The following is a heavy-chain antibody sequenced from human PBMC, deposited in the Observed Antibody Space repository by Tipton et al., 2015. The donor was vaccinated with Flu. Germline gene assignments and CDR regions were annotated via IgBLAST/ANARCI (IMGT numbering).Heavy chain of an antibody. CDR3: ARRPPYSYGSRGAAFDI. V-gene: IGHV4-34*01. CDR1: GGSFSGYY. J-gene: IGHJ3*02. Sequence: TLSLTCAVYGGSFSGYYWSWIRQPPGKGLEWIGEINHSGSTNYNPSLKSRVTISVDTSKNQFSLKLSSVTAADTAVYYCARRPPYSYGSRGAAFDIWGQGTMVTASS. D-gene: IGHD5-18*01. CDR2: INHSGST.